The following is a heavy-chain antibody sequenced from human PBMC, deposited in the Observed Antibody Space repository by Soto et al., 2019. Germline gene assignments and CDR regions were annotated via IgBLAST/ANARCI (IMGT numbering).Heavy chain of an antibody. Sequence: TSETLSLTCAVYGGSFSGYYWSWIRQPPGKGLEWIGEINHSGSTNYNPSLKSRVTISVDTSKNQFSLKLSPVTAADTAVYYCVGLRYCSGGSCYGPDYWGQGTLFTVSS. CDR1: GGSFSGYY. D-gene: IGHD2-15*01. J-gene: IGHJ4*02. V-gene: IGHV4-34*01. CDR3: VGLRYCSGGSCYGPDY. CDR2: INHSGST.